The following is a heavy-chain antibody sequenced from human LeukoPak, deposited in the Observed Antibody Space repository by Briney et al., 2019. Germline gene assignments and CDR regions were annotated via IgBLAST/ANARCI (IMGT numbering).Heavy chain of an antibody. D-gene: IGHD4-17*01. J-gene: IGHJ1*01. V-gene: IGHV3-23*01. CDR1: GYTFSSYG. CDR3: AKEIYGDSTGGRFQH. CDR2: ISASSGST. Sequence: GGSLRLSCAASGYTFSSYGMSWVRQAPGKGLEWVSGISASSGSTYYADSVKGRFTISRDNSKNTLFLQMNSLRAEDTAVYYCAKEIYGDSTGGRFQHWGQGTLVTVSS.